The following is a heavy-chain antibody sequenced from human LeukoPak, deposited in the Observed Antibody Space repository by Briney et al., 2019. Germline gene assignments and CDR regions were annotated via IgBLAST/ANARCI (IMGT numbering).Heavy chain of an antibody. V-gene: IGHV4-38-2*01. J-gene: IGHJ4*02. D-gene: IGHD4-17*01. Sequence: SETLSLTCAVSGYSISSGYYWGWVRQPPGKWLEWIGSIYHSGSTYYNPSLRSRVTISLDTSKNQFSLKLSSVTAADTAVYFCARVGPTVTPNDYWGQGTLVTVSS. CDR3: ARVGPTVTPNDY. CDR1: GYSISSGYY. CDR2: IYHSGST.